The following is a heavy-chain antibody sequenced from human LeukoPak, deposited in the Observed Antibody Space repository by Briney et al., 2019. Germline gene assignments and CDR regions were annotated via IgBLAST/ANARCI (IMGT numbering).Heavy chain of an antibody. CDR3: ARGGVDYYGSGTYYLMYYFDY. J-gene: IGHJ4*02. CDR1: GGSINSYY. V-gene: IGHV4-59*01. CDR2: IHYTGST. D-gene: IGHD3-10*01. Sequence: SETLSLTCTVSGGSINSYYWSWIRQPPGKGLECIGYIHYTGSTNYNPSLKSRVTISVDTSKNQFSLKLSSVTAADTAVYFCARGGVDYYGSGTYYLMYYFDYWGQGALVTVSS.